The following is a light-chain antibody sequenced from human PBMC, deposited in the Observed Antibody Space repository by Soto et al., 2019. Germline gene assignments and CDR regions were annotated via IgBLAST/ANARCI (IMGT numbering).Light chain of an antibody. CDR1: QFVSSR. Sequence: VVTRSAATMSSSPGERVTLSCRASQFVSSRLAWYQQRPGQVPRLPIYDTSTRAPGISARFSGSGSGTEFTLTISTLQSEDFAVYYSQEYLQWPAGMFGQGTKVDIK. CDR2: DTS. CDR3: QEYLQWPAGM. V-gene: IGKV3-15*01. J-gene: IGKJ1*01.